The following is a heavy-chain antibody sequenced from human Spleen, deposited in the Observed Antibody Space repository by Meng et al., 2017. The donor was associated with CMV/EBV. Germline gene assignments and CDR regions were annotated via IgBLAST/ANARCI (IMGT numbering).Heavy chain of an antibody. V-gene: IGHV4-39*07. J-gene: IGHJ4*02. CDR1: GGSISSSTYY. Sequence: SETLSLTCTVSGGSISSSTYYWGWVRQPPGEGLEWIGSVYYSGSTYYNPSLKSRVSISLDTSRNQFSLRVTSVTAADTAVYYCAKSGGTGAGFHWDQGTLVTVSS. CDR2: VYYSGST. CDR3: AKSGGTGAGFH. D-gene: IGHD1-1*01.